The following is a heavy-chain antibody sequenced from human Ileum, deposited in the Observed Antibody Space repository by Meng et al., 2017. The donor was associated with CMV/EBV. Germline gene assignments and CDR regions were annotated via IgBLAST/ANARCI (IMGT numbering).Heavy chain of an antibody. CDR1: SISSSTYY. CDR3: ARGEGFCNGGTCYFDY. J-gene: IGHJ4*02. V-gene: IGHV4-39*07. Sequence: SISSSTYYWGWIRQPPGKGLEWIGSIYSSGSTYYNPSLKSRVIISVDTSKNQFSLNLSSVTAADTAVYYCARGEGFCNGGTCYFDYWGQGTLVTISS. CDR2: IYSSGST. D-gene: IGHD2-15*01.